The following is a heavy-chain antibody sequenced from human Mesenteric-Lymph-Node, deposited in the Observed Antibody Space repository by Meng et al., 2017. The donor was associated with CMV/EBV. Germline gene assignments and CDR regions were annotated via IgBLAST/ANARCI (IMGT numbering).Heavy chain of an antibody. CDR1: GESNFKNNAG. Sequence: QKQRQRQGPGTGKACQTPSGTLTSPGESNFKNNAGWNWIRQAPSRGLEWLGRTYYRSESYNEYAVSVKSRISVNLDTSKNQLSLHLNFVTPEDTAVYYCAYFGDLPPLWWGQGTLVTVSS. J-gene: IGHJ4*02. D-gene: IGHD3-16*01. CDR3: AYFGDLPPLW. CDR2: TYYRSESYN. V-gene: IGHV6-1*01.